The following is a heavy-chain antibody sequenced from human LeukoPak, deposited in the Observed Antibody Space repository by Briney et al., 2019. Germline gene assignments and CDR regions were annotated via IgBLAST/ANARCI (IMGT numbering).Heavy chain of an antibody. CDR3: ARDPTVTTSFFDY. J-gene: IGHJ4*02. D-gene: IGHD4-17*01. CDR2: IYSGGST. Sequence: PGGSLRLSCPASGFTVSSNYMSWVRQAPGKGLEWVSVIYSGGSTYYADSVKGRFTISRDNAKNSLYLQMNSLRAEDTAMYYCARDPTVTTSFFDYWGQGTLVTVSS. CDR1: GFTVSSNY. V-gene: IGHV3-53*01.